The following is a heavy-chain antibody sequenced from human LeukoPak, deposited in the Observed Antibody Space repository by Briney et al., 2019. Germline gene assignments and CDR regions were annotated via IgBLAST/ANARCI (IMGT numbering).Heavy chain of an antibody. J-gene: IGHJ4*02. Sequence: PGGSLRLSCTVSGFTVSSNSMSWVRQAPGKGLEWVSFIYSDNTHYSDSVKGRFTISRDNSKNTLYLQMNSLRAEDTAVYYCAKDYRIAAAGSDYIYWGQGTLVTVSS. CDR2: IYSDNT. D-gene: IGHD6-13*01. CDR3: AKDYRIAAAGSDYIY. CDR1: GFTVSSNS. V-gene: IGHV3-66*03.